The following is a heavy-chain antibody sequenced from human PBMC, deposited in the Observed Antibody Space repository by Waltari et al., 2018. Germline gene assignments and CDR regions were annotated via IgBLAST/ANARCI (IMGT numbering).Heavy chain of an antibody. CDR3: ARVFRFWSGLDYYYYYMDV. J-gene: IGHJ6*03. CDR1: GGSISSGGYY. CDR2: IYYSGST. V-gene: IGHV4-31*01. Sequence: QVQLQESGPGLVKPSQTLSLTCTVSGGSISSGGYYWSWIRQHPGKGLEWIGYIYYSGSTYYNPSLKSLVTISVDTSKNQFSLKLSSVTAADTAVYYCARVFRFWSGLDYYYYYMDVWGKGTTVTVSS. D-gene: IGHD3-3*01.